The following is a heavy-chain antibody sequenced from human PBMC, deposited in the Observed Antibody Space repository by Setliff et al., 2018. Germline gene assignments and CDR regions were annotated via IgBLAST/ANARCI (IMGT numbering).Heavy chain of an antibody. CDR1: GGTFSSYA. J-gene: IGHJ3*02. CDR3: ARDGVNYYDSSGYYLNHAFDI. CDR2: IIPIFGTA. Sequence: GASVKVSCKASGGTFSSYAISWVRQAPGQGLEWMGGIIPIFGTANYAQKFQGRVTITADESTSTAYMELSSLRSEDTAVYYCARDGVNYYDSSGYYLNHAFDIRGQGTMVTVSS. V-gene: IGHV1-69*13. D-gene: IGHD3-22*01.